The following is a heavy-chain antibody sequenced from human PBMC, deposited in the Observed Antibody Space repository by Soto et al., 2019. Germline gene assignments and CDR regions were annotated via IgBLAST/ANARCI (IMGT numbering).Heavy chain of an antibody. D-gene: IGHD5-18*01. CDR3: ARSGTAMVTVAY. Sequence: SETLSLTCAVYGGSFSGYYWSWIRQPPGKGLEWIGEINHSGSTNYNPSLKSRVTISVDTSKNQFSLKLSSVTAADTAVYYCARSGTAMVTVAYWGQGTLVT. CDR2: INHSGST. V-gene: IGHV4-34*01. CDR1: GGSFSGYY. J-gene: IGHJ4*02.